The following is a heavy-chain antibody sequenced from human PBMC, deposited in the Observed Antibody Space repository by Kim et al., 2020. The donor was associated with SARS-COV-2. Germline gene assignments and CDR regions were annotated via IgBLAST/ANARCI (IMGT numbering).Heavy chain of an antibody. V-gene: IGHV3-43*02. CDR2: INGDGDTA. CDR1: GFTFEDYA. Sequence: GGSLRLSCEASGFTFEDYAMHWVRQAPGKGLEWVSFINGDGDTAHYADSVKGRFTVSRDNDKTSLYLQMNSLRTEDTALYFCAKDIKGGEYSSSSTDFWGQSTLVTASS. CDR3: AKDIKGGEYSSSSTDF. D-gene: IGHD6-6*01. J-gene: IGHJ1*01.